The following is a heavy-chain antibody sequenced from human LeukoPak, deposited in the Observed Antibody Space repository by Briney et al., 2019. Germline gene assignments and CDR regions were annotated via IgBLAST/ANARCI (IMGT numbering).Heavy chain of an antibody. Sequence: ESGPALVKPTQTLTLTCTFAGFSLSTSGMCVSWVRQPPGKALEWLALIDWDDDKYYSTSLKTRLTISKDTSKNQVVLTMTNMDPVDTATYYCARRYSSSSGYDYWGQGTLVTVSS. D-gene: IGHD6-6*01. CDR3: ARRYSSSSGYDY. CDR1: GFSLSTSGMC. CDR2: IDWDDDK. V-gene: IGHV2-70*20. J-gene: IGHJ4*02.